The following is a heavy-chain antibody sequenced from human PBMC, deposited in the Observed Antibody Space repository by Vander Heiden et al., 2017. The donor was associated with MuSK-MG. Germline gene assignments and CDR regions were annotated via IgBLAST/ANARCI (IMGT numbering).Heavy chain of an antibody. V-gene: IGHV1-18*01. Sequence: QVQLVQSVTEVKKPGASVKVSCKASGYTFTSYGISWVRQAPGQGLEWMGWISVHNGNTNYAQKLHGRVTMTTDTSTNTAYMELRSLRSDDTAVYYCARENWEADSSGWYPFDYWGQGTLVTVSS. D-gene: IGHD6-19*01. CDR1: GYTFTSYG. CDR3: ARENWEADSSGWYPFDY. J-gene: IGHJ4*02. CDR2: ISVHNGNT.